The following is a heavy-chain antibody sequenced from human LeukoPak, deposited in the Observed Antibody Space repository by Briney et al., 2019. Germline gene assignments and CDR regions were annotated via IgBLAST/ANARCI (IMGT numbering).Heavy chain of an antibody. V-gene: IGHV3-11*01. J-gene: IGHJ4*02. CDR1: GFTFSDHY. CDR3: TRDPRLADY. CDR2: IIPSGSDM. Sequence: PGGSLRLSCAASGFTFSDHYMTWIRQAPGKGLEWLSYIIPSGSDMNNADSVKGRFTISRDNAKRSLYLQMNSLRAEDTAVYYCTRDPRLADYWGQGTLVTVSS.